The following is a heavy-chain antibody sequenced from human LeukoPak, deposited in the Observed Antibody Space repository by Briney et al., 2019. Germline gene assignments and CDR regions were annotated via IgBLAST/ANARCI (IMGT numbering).Heavy chain of an antibody. D-gene: IGHD5-18*01. CDR3: AKSPGYSYGYVWWYFDY. Sequence: TGGSLRLSCVGSGFTFSSYAMTWVRQAPGQGLKWVSAVSGSGLTPYYAESVKGRFTISRANSQNTLYLQMNSLRAEDTAVYYCAKSPGYSYGYVWWYFDYWGQGTLVTVSS. CDR2: VSGSGLTP. J-gene: IGHJ4*02. CDR1: GFTFSSYA. V-gene: IGHV3-23*01.